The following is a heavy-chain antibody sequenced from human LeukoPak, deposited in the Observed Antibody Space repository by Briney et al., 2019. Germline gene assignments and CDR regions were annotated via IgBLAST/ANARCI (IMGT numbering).Heavy chain of an antibody. V-gene: IGHV1-2*02. Sequence: ASVKVSCKASGYTFTGYYMHWVRQAPGQGLEWMGWINPNSGGTNYAQKFQGRVTMTRDTSISTAYKELSRLRSDDTAVYYCARDKGYSYGFDYWGQGTLVTVSS. CDR1: GYTFTGYY. CDR2: INPNSGGT. D-gene: IGHD5-18*01. J-gene: IGHJ4*02. CDR3: ARDKGYSYGFDY.